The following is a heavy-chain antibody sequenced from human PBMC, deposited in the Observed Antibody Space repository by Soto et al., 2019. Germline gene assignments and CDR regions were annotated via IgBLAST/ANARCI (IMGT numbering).Heavy chain of an antibody. CDR3: ANSFRYCSSTSCYNPESSGMDV. CDR2: IIPIFGTA. V-gene: IGHV1-69*01. D-gene: IGHD2-2*02. J-gene: IGHJ6*02. Sequence: QVQLVQSGAEVKKPGSSVKVSCKASGGTFSSYAISWVRQAPGQGLEWMGGIIPIFGTANYAQKFQGRVTITADESTSTAYMELSSLRSEDTAVYYCANSFRYCSSTSCYNPESSGMDVWGQGTTVTVSS. CDR1: GGTFSSYA.